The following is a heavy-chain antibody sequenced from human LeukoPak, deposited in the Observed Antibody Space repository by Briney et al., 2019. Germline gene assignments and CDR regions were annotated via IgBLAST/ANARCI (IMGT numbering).Heavy chain of an antibody. D-gene: IGHD4-11*01. V-gene: IGHV1-69*13. CDR2: IIPIFGTA. CDR1: GGTFSSYA. Sequence: SVKVSCKASGGTFSSYAISWVRQAPGQGLEWMGGIIPIFGTANYAQKFQGRVTITADESTSTAYMELSSLRSEDTAVYYCARDGMTTVTTRWFDSWGQGTLVTVSS. J-gene: IGHJ5*01. CDR3: ARDGMTTVTTRWFDS.